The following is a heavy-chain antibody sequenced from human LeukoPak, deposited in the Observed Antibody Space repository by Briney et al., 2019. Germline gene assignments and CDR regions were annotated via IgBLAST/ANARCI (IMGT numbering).Heavy chain of an antibody. CDR1: GFTFSNAW. CDR2: IKSKTDGGTT. CDR3: TTGEEGYYSAFDI. Sequence: PGGSLRLSCAASGFTFSNAWMSWVRQAPGKGLEWVGRIKSKTDGGTTDYAAPVKGRFTISRDDSKNTLYLQMNSLKTEDTAVYYCTTGEEGYYSAFDIWGQGTMVTVSS. D-gene: IGHD3-22*01. V-gene: IGHV3-15*01. J-gene: IGHJ3*02.